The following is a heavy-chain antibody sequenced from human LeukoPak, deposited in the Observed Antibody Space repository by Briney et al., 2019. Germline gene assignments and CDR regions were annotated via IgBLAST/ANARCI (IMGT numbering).Heavy chain of an antibody. J-gene: IGHJ3*02. CDR2: IYTSGST. V-gene: IGHV4-61*02. CDR3: ASTNSRGDAFDI. CDR1: GVSISSGSYY. Sequence: SETLSLTCTVSGVSISSGSYYWSWLRQPAGKGLEWIVRIYTSGSTNYNPSLKSRVTISVDTSKNQFSLKLSSVTAADTAVYYCASTNSRGDAFDIWGQGTMVTVSS. D-gene: IGHD6-13*01.